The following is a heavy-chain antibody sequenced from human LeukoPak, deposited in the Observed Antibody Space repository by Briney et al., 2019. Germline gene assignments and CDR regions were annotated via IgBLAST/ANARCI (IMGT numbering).Heavy chain of an antibody. V-gene: IGHV1-8*01. CDR2: MNPNSGNT. D-gene: IGHD6-19*01. J-gene: IGHJ6*02. CDR1: GYTFTSYE. Sequence: GASVKVSCKASGYTFTSYEINWVRQATGQGLEWMGWMNPNSGNTGYAQKFQGRVTMTRNTSISTAYMELSSLRSEDTAVYYCARTSGYSGGWYNFDYYYGMDVWGQGTTVTVSS. CDR3: ARTSGYSGGWYNFDYYYGMDV.